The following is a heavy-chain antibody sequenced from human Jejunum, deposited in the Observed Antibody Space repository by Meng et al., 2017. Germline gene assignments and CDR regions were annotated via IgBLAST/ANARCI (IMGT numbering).Heavy chain of an antibody. V-gene: IGHV3-33*01. CDR2: IWFDGSKT. J-gene: IGHJ4*02. D-gene: IGHD6-19*01. CDR1: GFTFRSCG. CDR3: ARYRSGSSDY. Sequence: ERLGESGGGGVQPGTSLRLSCAASGFTFRSCGMPWVRQAPGKGLEWVAVIWFDGSKTYYADSVKGRFTVSRDNSKNTLYLQMNSLRADDTAVYYCARYRSGSSDYWGPGTLVTVSS.